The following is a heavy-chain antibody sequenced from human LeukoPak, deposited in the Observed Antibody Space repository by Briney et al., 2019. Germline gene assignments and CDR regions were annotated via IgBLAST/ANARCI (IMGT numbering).Heavy chain of an antibody. D-gene: IGHD7-27*01. CDR3: ARDPRTNWGHDAFDI. CDR1: GFTFSSYW. CDR2: IKQDGSEK. J-gene: IGHJ3*02. Sequence: PGGSLRLSCAASGFTFSSYWMSWVRQAPGKGLEWVANIKQDGSEKYYVDSVKGRFTISRDNAKNSLYLQMNSLRAEDTAVYYCARDPRTNWGHDAFDIWGQGTMVTASS. V-gene: IGHV3-7*01.